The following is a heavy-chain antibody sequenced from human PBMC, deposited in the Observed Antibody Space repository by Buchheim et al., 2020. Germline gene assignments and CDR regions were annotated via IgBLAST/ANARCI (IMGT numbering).Heavy chain of an antibody. CDR1: GFSFSSYA. Sequence: EVQLLESGGDLVQPGGSLRLSCAASGFSFSSYAMNWVRQAPGKGLDWVSTISHSGGDTYYADSVEGRFTISRDTSKHTLYLLMHSLRAEDTAMYYCAASTANNWYFDLWGRGTL. CDR2: ISHSGGDT. D-gene: IGHD1/OR15-1a*01. J-gene: IGHJ2*01. CDR3: AASTANNWYFDL. V-gene: IGHV3-23*01.